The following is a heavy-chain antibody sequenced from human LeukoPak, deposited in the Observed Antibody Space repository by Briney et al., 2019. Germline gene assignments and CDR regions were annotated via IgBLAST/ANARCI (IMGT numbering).Heavy chain of an antibody. Sequence: PSETLSPTCTVSGGSISSNNYYWGWIRQPPGKGLEWIGSIYYSGSVYYNPSLKSRVTMSVDTSKNQFSLKLSSVTAADTAVYYCARVSSSWYQDWYFDLWGRGTLVTVSS. V-gene: IGHV4-39*07. CDR3: ARVSSSWYQDWYFDL. J-gene: IGHJ2*01. CDR2: IYYSGSV. D-gene: IGHD6-13*01. CDR1: GGSISSNNYY.